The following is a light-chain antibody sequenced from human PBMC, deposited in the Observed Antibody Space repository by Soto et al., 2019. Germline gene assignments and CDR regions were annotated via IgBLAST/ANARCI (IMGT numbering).Light chain of an antibody. Sequence: SVLTQPASVSGSPGQSITISCTGTSSDVGLFSYVSWYQQHPGKVPKLIIYEVTNRPSGVSNRFSGSKSGNTASLTISGLQAEDEADYYCTSYSSRSPVVFGGGTKLTVL. CDR1: SSDVGLFSY. CDR3: TSYSSRSPVV. V-gene: IGLV2-14*01. CDR2: EVT. J-gene: IGLJ2*01.